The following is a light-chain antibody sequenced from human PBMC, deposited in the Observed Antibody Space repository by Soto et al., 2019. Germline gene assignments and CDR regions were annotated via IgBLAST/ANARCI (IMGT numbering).Light chain of an antibody. J-gene: IGKJ2*01. Sequence: DIVMTQSPDSLAVSLGERVTINCKSSQSLYFSSTNKNYLAWYQQRPGQPPKLLIYWASIRESGVPDRFSGSGSGTDFTLTISSLQADDVTLYYCQQYYTTPYTFGQGTKVDIK. CDR1: QSLYFSSTNKNY. CDR3: QQYYTTPYT. CDR2: WAS. V-gene: IGKV4-1*01.